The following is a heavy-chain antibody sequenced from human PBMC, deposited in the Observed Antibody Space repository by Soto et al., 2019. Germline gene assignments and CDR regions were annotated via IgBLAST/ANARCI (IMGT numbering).Heavy chain of an antibody. D-gene: IGHD1-7*01. CDR1: GFTFSSYA. CDR3: ARGGWNLDFDY. V-gene: IGHV3-23*01. Sequence: GGSLRLSCAASGFTFSSYAMSWVRQAPGKGLEWVSGISGSGGSTYYADSVEGRFTISRDNSKNTLYLQMNSLRAEDTAVYYCARGGWNLDFDYWGQGTLVTVSS. CDR2: ISGSGGST. J-gene: IGHJ4*02.